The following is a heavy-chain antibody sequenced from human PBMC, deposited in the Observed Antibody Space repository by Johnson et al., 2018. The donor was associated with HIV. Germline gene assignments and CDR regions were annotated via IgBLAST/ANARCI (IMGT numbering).Heavy chain of an antibody. J-gene: IGHJ3*02. CDR2: ISYDGGSK. CDR1: GFTFSSYP. V-gene: IGHV3-30*04. D-gene: IGHD3-10*01. CDR3: ASTGSGSDDAFDI. Sequence: QVQLVESGGGVVQPGRSLRLSCAASGFTFSSYPMHWVRQAPGKGLEWVAIISYDGGSKYYVDSVKGRFTISRDNAKNSLYLQMNSLRAEDTAVYYCASTGSGSDDAFDIWGQGTMVTVSS.